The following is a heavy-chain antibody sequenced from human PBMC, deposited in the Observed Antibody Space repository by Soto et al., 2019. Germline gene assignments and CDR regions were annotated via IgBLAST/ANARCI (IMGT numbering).Heavy chain of an antibody. CDR2: IEHSGDT. D-gene: IGHD3-16*01. CDR1: GASIIGING. Sequence: QVQLQESGPGLVRPSGTLSLTCAVSGASIIGINGWSWVRRPPGRGLELIGEIEHSGDTNFDPSLKSRVTISVDKSKNQFSLNLTSVTDADTAVYYCARIRATWGAFDIWGQGTLVTVSS. V-gene: IGHV4-4*02. J-gene: IGHJ3*02. CDR3: ARIRATWGAFDI.